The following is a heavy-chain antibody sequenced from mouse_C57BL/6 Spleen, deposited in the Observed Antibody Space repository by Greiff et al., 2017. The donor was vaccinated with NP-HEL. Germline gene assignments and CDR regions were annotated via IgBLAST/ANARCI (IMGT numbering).Heavy chain of an antibody. J-gene: IGHJ1*03. CDR3: ARSTMVTKYFDV. V-gene: IGHV1-54*01. CDR2: INPGSGGT. Sequence: LVESGAELVRPGTSVKVSCKASGYAFTNYLIEWVKQRPGQGLEWIGVINPGSGGTNYNEKFKGKATLTADKSSSTAYMQLSSLTSEDSAVYFCARSTMVTKYFDVWGTGTTVTVSS. D-gene: IGHD2-2*01. CDR1: GYAFTNYL.